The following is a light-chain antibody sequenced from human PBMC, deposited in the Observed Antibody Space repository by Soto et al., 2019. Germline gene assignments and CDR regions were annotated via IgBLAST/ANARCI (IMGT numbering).Light chain of an antibody. CDR2: AAS. Sequence: IQMTQSPSSLSASVGDSVTITCRASQSIRSYLNCYQQKPGKAPNLLIYAASGLQTGVPSRFSGSGSGTDFTLSISSLQREDFATYYCQQSYITPPGTFGQGTKVDIK. V-gene: IGKV1-39*01. J-gene: IGKJ1*01. CDR3: QQSYITPPGT. CDR1: QSIRSY.